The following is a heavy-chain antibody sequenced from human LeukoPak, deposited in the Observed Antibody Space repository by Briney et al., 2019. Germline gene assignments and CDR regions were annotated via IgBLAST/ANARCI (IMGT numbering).Heavy chain of an antibody. D-gene: IGHD2-8*01. CDR1: GITFSSYS. J-gene: IGHJ4*02. Sequence: GGSLRLSCAASGITFSSYSMNWVRQAPGKGLEWVSSISGSSAFIYYAESVKGRFTISRDNAKSSVYLQMNSLRVEDTAVYYCGRENGESDYWGQGTLVTVSS. CDR3: GRENGESDY. CDR2: ISGSSAFI. V-gene: IGHV3-21*01.